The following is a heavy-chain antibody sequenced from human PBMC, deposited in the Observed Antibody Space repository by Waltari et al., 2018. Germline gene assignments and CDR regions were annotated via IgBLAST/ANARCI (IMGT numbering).Heavy chain of an antibody. CDR2: VSSGGNT. V-gene: IGHV4-39*01. Sequence: QLQLQESGPGLVKPSETLSLICTVSGCSISGAYSWDWIRQSPGTGLEWIGDVSSGGNTNYNPSLKGRVTISTDTSKNQFSLRLRSVTAADTAVYYCARHRGVHTGFPGLDPWGQGTLVTVSS. CDR1: GCSISGAYS. J-gene: IGHJ5*02. D-gene: IGHD3-10*01. CDR3: ARHRGVHTGFPGLDP.